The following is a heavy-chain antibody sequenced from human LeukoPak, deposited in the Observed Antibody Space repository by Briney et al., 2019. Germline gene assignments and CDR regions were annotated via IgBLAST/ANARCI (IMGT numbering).Heavy chain of an antibody. CDR1: GGSFSGYY. CDR2: INHSGST. J-gene: IGHJ4*02. Sequence: PSETLSLTCAVYGGSFSGYYWSWIRQPPGKGLEWIGEINHSGSTNYNPSLKSRVTISVDTSKNQFSLKLSSVTAADTAVYYCARDLGSGSYREFWGQGTLVTVSS. D-gene: IGHD1-26*01. CDR3: ARDLGSGSYREF. V-gene: IGHV4-34*01.